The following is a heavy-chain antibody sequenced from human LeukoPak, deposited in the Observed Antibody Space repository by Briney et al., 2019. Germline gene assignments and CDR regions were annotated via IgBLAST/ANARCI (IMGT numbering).Heavy chain of an antibody. Sequence: GGSLRLSCAASGFTFSSYGMHWVRQAPGKGLEWVAVIWYDGSSKYYADSVKGRFTISRDNSKNTLYLQMNSLRAEDTAVYYCARGEYYYDSSGYTSVDYWGQGTLVTVSS. J-gene: IGHJ4*02. V-gene: IGHV3-33*01. D-gene: IGHD3-22*01. CDR1: GFTFSSYG. CDR3: ARGEYYYDSSGYTSVDY. CDR2: IWYDGSSK.